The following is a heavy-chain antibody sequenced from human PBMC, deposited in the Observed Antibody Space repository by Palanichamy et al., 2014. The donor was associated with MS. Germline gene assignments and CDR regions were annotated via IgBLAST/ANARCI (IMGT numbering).Heavy chain of an antibody. Sequence: QVQLVESGRGVVQPGGSLRLSCAASGFTFSSYGMHWVRQAPGKGLEWVAFIRYDGSNKYYADSVKGRFTISRDNSKNTLYLQMNSLRAEDTAVYYCAKDEGTYYDFWSGYPEPYFDYWGQGTLVTVSS. CDR3: AKDEGTYYDFWSGYPEPYFDY. CDR2: IRYDGSNK. V-gene: IGHV3-30*02. J-gene: IGHJ4*02. CDR1: GFTFSSYG. D-gene: IGHD3-3*01.